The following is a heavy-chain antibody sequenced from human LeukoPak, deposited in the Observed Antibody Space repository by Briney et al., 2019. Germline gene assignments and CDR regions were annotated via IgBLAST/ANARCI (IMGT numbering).Heavy chain of an antibody. D-gene: IGHD3-10*01. Sequence: GGSLRLSCAASGFTFSSYWMHWVRQAPGKGLVWVSRIYSNGSSTNYADSVKGRFTISRDNSKNTLYLQMNSLRAEDTAVYYCARALDGSGSRSFDYWGQGTLVTVSS. CDR3: ARALDGSGSRSFDY. V-gene: IGHV3-74*01. CDR2: IYSNGSST. J-gene: IGHJ4*02. CDR1: GFTFSSYW.